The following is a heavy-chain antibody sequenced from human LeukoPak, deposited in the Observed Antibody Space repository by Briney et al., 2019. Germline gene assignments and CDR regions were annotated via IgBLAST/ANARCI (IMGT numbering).Heavy chain of an antibody. V-gene: IGHV3-21*01. CDR1: GFTFSSYT. CDR3: ARAVVVVAEYYYYGMDV. CDR2: LSSGSTYI. Sequence: GGSLRLSCAASGFTFSSYTMNWVRQAPGKGLEWVSSLSSGSTYIYYADSVKGRFTISRDNAKNSLYLQMNSLRAEDTAVYYCARAVVVVAEYYYYGMDVWGQGTTVTVSS. D-gene: IGHD2-15*01. J-gene: IGHJ6*02.